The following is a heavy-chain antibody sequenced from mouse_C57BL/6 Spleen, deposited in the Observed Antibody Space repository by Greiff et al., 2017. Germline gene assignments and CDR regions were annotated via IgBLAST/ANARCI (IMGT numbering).Heavy chain of an antibody. Sequence: QVQLQQPGAELVMPGASVKLSCKASGYTFTSYWMHWVKQRPGQGLEWIGGIDPSDSYTNYNQKFKGKSTLTVDKSSSTASMQHSSLTSEDSAVYYCARWGLHAMDYWGQGTSVTVSS. V-gene: IGHV1-69*01. CDR3: ARWGLHAMDY. J-gene: IGHJ4*01. D-gene: IGHD2-2*01. CDR2: IDPSDSYT. CDR1: GYTFTSYW.